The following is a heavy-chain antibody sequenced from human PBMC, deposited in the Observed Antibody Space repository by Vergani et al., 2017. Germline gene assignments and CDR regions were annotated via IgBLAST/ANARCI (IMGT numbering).Heavy chain of an antibody. V-gene: IGHV3-11*01. CDR1: GFTFSDYY. Sequence: VQLLESGGGLVQPGGSLRLSCAASGFTFSDYYMSWIRQAPGKGLEWVSYISSSGSTIYYADSVKGRFTISRDNAKNSLYLQMNSLRAEDTAVYYCARAYCGGDCYSSDGLFDYWGQGTLVTVSS. J-gene: IGHJ4*02. CDR3: ARAYCGGDCYSSDGLFDY. D-gene: IGHD2-21*01. CDR2: ISSSGSTI.